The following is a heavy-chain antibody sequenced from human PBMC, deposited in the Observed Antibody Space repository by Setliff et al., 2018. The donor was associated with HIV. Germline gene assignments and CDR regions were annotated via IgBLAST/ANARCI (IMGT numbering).Heavy chain of an antibody. CDR2: IREYGSEK. V-gene: IGHV3-7*01. CDR3: TKDHLSGWASDC. J-gene: IGHJ4*02. CDR1: GFTFSRSW. D-gene: IGHD6-19*01. Sequence: GGSLRLSCAASGFTFSRSWMSWVRQAPGKRLEWVANIREYGSEKYYVDSMKGRLTISGDNSKNSVYLQMNSLRVEDTAMYYCTKDHLSGWASDCWGQGTLVTVSS.